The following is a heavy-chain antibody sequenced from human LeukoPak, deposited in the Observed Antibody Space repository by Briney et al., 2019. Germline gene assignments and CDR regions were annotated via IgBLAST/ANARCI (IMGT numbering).Heavy chain of an antibody. CDR3: AKGGDYYDSSGYFLRRFCAGLCVPPDY. D-gene: IGHD3-22*01. V-gene: IGHV3-48*03. CDR2: ISSSGSTI. CDR1: GFTFSSYE. Sequence: PGGSLRLSCAASGFTFSSYEMNWVRQAPGKGLEWVSYISSSGSTIYYADSVKGRFTISRDNSKNTLYLQMNSLRAEDTAAYYCAKGGDYYDSSGYFLRRFCAGLCVPPDYWGQGTLVTVSS. J-gene: IGHJ4*02.